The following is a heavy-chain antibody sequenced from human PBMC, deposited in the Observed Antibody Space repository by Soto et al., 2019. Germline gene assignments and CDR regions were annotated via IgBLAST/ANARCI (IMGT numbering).Heavy chain of an antibody. Sequence: EVQPVASGGGLVRPGGSLRLSCAGSRFTAWMSWVRQAPGKGLEWVGRIKSKADGETIDYAAPVQGRFTISRDDSKDMVYLEMNSLKIEDTAVYSCGDLDGSYFGFDVWGQGTTVTVSS. V-gene: IGHV3-15*01. D-gene: IGHD3-10*01. CDR3: GDLDGSYFGFDV. J-gene: IGHJ6*02. CDR1: RFTAW. CDR2: IKSKADGETI.